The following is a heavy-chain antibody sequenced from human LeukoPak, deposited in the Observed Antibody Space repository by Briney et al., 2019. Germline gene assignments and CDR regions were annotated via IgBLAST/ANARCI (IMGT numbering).Heavy chain of an antibody. D-gene: IGHD4-11*01. J-gene: IGHJ4*02. Sequence: PSETLSLTCTVSGGSINSHYWSWIRQPPGKGLGWIAYINYSGSTYYNPSLKSRVTMSVDTSKKQVFLKVTSVTAADTAVYYCATHLSAVPKIDSWGQGTLVTVSS. CDR3: ATHLSAVPKIDS. CDR1: GGSINSHY. CDR2: INYSGST. V-gene: IGHV4-59*11.